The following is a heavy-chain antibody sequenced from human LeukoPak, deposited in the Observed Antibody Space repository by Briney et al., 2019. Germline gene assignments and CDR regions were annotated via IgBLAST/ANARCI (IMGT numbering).Heavy chain of an antibody. J-gene: IGHJ4*02. Sequence: SETLSLTCAVSGGSISSGGYSWSWIRQPPGKGLEWIGYIYHSGSTYYNPSLKSRVTISVDRSKNQFSLKLSSVTAAETAVYYCARHRFLWFGELLYQCYFDYGGKGTLVPVSS. CDR2: IYHSGST. CDR1: GGSISSGGYS. V-gene: IGHV4-30-2*01. D-gene: IGHD3-10*01. CDR3: ARHRFLWFGELLYQCYFDY.